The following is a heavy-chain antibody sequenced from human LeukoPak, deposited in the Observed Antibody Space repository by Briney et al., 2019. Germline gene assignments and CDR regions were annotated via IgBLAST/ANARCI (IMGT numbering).Heavy chain of an antibody. CDR3: ARKMVVGSYFDY. CDR1: GFTFSSYW. CDR2: IKQDGSDK. V-gene: IGHV3-7*03. J-gene: IGHJ4*02. Sequence: GSLRLSCAASGFTFSSYWMSWVRQAPGKGLEWVANIKQDGSDKYYVDSVKGRFTISRDNAKNSLYLQINSLRAEDTAVYYCARKMVVGSYFDYWGQGTPVTVSS. D-gene: IGHD2-15*01.